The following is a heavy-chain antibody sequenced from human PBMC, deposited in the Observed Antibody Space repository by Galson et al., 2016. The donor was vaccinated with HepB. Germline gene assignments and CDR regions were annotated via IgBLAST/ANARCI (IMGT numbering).Heavy chain of an antibody. V-gene: IGHV1-2*02. CDR2: INPNSGVT. D-gene: IGHD6-19*01. CDR1: GYAFTGYY. J-gene: IGHJ4*02. Sequence: SVKVSCKASGYAFTGYYMHWVRQAPGQGLKWMGWINPNSGVTQHAQKFQARVTMTRDTSISTAYMELSRLTSDDSAVYYCARDLGLSSADPFDYWGQGTLVTVSS. CDR3: ARDLGLSSADPFDY.